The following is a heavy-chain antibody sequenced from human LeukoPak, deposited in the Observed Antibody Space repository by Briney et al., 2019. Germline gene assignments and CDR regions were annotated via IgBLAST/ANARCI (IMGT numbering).Heavy chain of an antibody. CDR1: GGSFSGYY. CDR3: ARMVRGDRYFDY. D-gene: IGHD3-10*01. CDR2: INHSGST. Sequence: SETLSLTCAVYGGSFSGYYWSWIRQPPGKGLEWIGEINHSGSTNYNPSLKSRVTISVDTSKNQFSLKLSSVTAADTAVYYCARMVRGDRYFDYWGQGTLVTVSS. J-gene: IGHJ4*02. V-gene: IGHV4-34*01.